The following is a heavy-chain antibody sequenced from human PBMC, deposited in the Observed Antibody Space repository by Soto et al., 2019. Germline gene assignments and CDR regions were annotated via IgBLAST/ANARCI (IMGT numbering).Heavy chain of an antibody. CDR1: GDTFSFYT. Sequence: QVQLVQSGAEVKKPGSSVKVSCKASGDTFSFYTINWVRQAPGLGLEWMGRVNPIVSMSNYAQKFQGRVTXTXDXXTNTAYMQLSSLRSEDTAIYYCAASYGSGYRAFDYWGQGALVTVSS. CDR2: VNPIVSMS. CDR3: AASYGSGYRAFDY. D-gene: IGHD3-10*01. V-gene: IGHV1-69*02. J-gene: IGHJ4*02.